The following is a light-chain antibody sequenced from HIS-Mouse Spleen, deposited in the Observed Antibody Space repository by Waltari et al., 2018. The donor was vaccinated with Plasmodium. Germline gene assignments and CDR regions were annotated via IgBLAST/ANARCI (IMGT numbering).Light chain of an antibody. V-gene: IGLV2-23*01. J-gene: IGLJ1*01. CDR1: SSDVGSYNL. CDR3: CSYAGSSTYV. CDR2: EGS. Sequence: QSALTQPASVSGSPGQSITISCTGTSSDVGSYNLFSWYQQHPGKAPKLMIYEGSKRPSWVSNRVSGSKSGNTASLTISGLQAEDEADYYCCSYAGSSTYVFGTGTKVTVL.